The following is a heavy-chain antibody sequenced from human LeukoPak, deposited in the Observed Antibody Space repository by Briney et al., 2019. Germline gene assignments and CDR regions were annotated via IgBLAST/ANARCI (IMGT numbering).Heavy chain of an antibody. Sequence: PGRSLRLSCAASRFTFSTFGIHCVGHAPSKGREGVGVRSHYGSTYYYADSVKRRFTISRDNSQNTLYLQMTSLRAEDTAVYYCAKSTQQWVVQTIDFDSWGPRNLVTVSS. CDR2: RSHYGSTY. J-gene: IGHJ4*02. CDR3: AKSTQQWVVQTIDFDS. CDR1: RFTFSTFG. D-gene: IGHD6-19*01. V-gene: IGHV3-30*18.